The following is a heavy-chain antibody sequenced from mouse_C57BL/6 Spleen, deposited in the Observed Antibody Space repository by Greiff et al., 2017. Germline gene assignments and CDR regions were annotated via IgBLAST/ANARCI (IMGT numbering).Heavy chain of an antibody. J-gene: IGHJ2*01. CDR1: GFTFSDYG. CDR2: ISSGSSTI. Sequence: EVQGVESGGGLVKPGGSLKLSCAASGFTFSDYGMHWVRQAPAKGLEWVAYISSGSSTINYADTVKGRFTISRDNAKTTLFLQMTSLMSEDTAMYYCAIWGLAYWGQGTTLTVSS. V-gene: IGHV5-17*01. D-gene: IGHD4-1*01. CDR3: AIWGLAY.